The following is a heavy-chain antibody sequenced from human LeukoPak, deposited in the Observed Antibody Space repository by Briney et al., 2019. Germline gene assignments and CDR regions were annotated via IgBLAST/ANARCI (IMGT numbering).Heavy chain of an antibody. V-gene: IGHV4-38-2*01. D-gene: IGHD3-22*01. CDR1: GYSISCGYY. CDR3: ARVKYYSRGYYIGEFYFDY. J-gene: IGHJ4*02. CDR2: IHHSGNS. Sequence: SETLSLTCAVSGYSISCGYYCDWIRQPPGEGLEWIGSIHHSGNSYYNPSLKSRVTISLDTSKNQFSLKLSSVTAADTAFYYCARVKYYSRGYYIGEFYFDYWGQGTLVTVSS.